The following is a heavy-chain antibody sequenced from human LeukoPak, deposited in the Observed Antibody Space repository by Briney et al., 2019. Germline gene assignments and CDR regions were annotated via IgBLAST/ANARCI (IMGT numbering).Heavy chain of an antibody. CDR3: AKDGYYDSSSYYHLDY. CDR2: IYSGGST. V-gene: IGHV3-53*05. J-gene: IGHJ4*02. Sequence: GGSLRLSCAASGFTVSSNYMSWVRQAPGKGLEWVSVIYSGGSTYYADSVKGRFTISRDNSKNTLYLQMNSLRAEDTAVYYCAKDGYYDSSSYYHLDYWGQGTLVTVSS. D-gene: IGHD3-22*01. CDR1: GFTVSSNY.